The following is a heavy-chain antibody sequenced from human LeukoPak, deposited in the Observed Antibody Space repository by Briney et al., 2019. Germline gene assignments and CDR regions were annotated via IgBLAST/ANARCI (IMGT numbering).Heavy chain of an antibody. CDR3: AKDRIAAAGSDY. D-gene: IGHD6-13*01. J-gene: IGHJ4*02. CDR1: GFTFSSYA. V-gene: IGHV3-23*01. CDR2: ISGSGGST. Sequence: GGSLRLFCAASGFTFSSYAMSWVRQAPGKGLEWVSAISGSGGSTYYADSVKGRFTISRDNSKDTLYLQMNSLRAEDTAVYYCAKDRIAAAGSDYWGQGTLVTVSS.